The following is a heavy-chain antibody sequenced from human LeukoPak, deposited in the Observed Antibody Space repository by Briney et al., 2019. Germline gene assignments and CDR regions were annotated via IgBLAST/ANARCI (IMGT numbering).Heavy chain of an antibody. J-gene: IGHJ3*02. Sequence: GGSLRLSCAASGFTFSSYWMHWVRQAPGKGLVWVSHISGDGSSTTYADAVKGRFTISRDNAKNTLYLQMSSLRGEDTAVYYCARRGLVPAFDIWGQGTMVTVAS. CDR1: GFTFSSYW. V-gene: IGHV3-74*01. CDR3: ARRGLVPAFDI. D-gene: IGHD2-2*01. CDR2: ISGDGSST.